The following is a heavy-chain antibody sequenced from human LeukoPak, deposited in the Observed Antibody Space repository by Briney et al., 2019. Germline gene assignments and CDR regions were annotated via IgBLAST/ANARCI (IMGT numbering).Heavy chain of an antibody. J-gene: IGHJ4*02. CDR3: AKYRSFGGVIVGFDY. CDR2: INSDGSST. Sequence: GGSLRLSCAASGFTFSSYWMHWVRQAPGKGLVWVSRINSDGSSTSYADSVKGRFTISRDNSKNTLYLQMNSLRAEDTAVYYCAKYRSFGGVIVGFDYWGQGTLVTVSS. V-gene: IGHV3-74*01. D-gene: IGHD3-16*02. CDR1: GFTFSSYW.